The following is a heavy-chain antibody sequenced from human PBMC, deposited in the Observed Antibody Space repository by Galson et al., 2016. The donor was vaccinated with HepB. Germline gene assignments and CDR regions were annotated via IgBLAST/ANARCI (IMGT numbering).Heavy chain of an antibody. V-gene: IGHV3-30*18. Sequence: SLRLSCAASGFTFTTHGMHWVRQAPGTGLERVAVISYDGSNKTYADSVTGRSTSSRDNSKNTLYLQMNSLRADDMAVYYCAKGPTSYFYGMDVWGQGTTVTVSS. CDR3: AKGPTSYFYGMDV. CDR1: GFTFTTHG. CDR2: ISYDGSNK. J-gene: IGHJ6*02.